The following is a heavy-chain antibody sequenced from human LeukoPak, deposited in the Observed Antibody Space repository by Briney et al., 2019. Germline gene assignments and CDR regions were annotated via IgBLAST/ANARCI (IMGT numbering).Heavy chain of an antibody. J-gene: IGHJ5*02. CDR3: ASPRVIAARQGWS. CDR1: GGSFSGYY. D-gene: IGHD6-6*01. V-gene: IGHV4-34*01. CDR2: INHSGST. Sequence: SETLSLTCAVYGGSFSGYYWSWIRQPPGKGLEWIGEINHSGSTNYNPSLKSRVTTSVDTSKNQYSLKLSSVTAADTAVYYFASPRVIAARQGWSWGQGTLLTVSS.